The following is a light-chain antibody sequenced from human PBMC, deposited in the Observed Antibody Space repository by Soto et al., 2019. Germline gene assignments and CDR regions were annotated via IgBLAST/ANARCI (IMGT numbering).Light chain of an antibody. J-gene: IGLJ3*02. CDR1: SSNLGAGYD. Sequence: QSVLTQPPSVSGAPGQRVTISCTGNSSNLGAGYDVHWYQQLPGAAPKLVIFGNRNRPSGVPDRFSGSKSGTSVSLAISGLRSEDEATYYCAAWDDTLNGQVFGGGTQLTVL. CDR3: AAWDDTLNGQV. CDR2: GNR. V-gene: IGLV1-40*01.